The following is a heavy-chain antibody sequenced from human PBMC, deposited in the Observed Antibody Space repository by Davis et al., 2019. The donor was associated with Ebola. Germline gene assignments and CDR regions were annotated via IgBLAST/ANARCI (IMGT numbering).Heavy chain of an antibody. CDR2: INHSGST. Sequence: SETLSLTCTVPGGSISSYYWSWIRQPPGKGLEWLGEINHSGSTNYNPSLKSRVTISVDTSKNQFSLKLSSVTAADTAVYYCARLKIFGVVKNYYYGMDVWGQGTTVTVSS. CDR1: GGSISSYY. CDR3: ARLKIFGVVKNYYYGMDV. J-gene: IGHJ6*02. D-gene: IGHD3-3*01. V-gene: IGHV4-34*01.